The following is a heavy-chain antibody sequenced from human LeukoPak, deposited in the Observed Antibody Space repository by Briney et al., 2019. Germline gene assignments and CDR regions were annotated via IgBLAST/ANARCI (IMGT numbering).Heavy chain of an antibody. CDR1: GFTFSIYS. J-gene: IGHJ6*03. CDR2: ISSTSIYI. CDR3: ARVAAGAEAHTLHYHYMDV. V-gene: IGHV3-21*01. D-gene: IGHD6-13*01. Sequence: PGGSLRLSCAASGFTFSIYSMSWVRQAPGKGLEWLSSISSTSIYIYYADSVRGRFTISRDNAENSLYLQINSLGVEDTAVYSCARVAAGAEAHTLHYHYMDVWGKGTTVTVSS.